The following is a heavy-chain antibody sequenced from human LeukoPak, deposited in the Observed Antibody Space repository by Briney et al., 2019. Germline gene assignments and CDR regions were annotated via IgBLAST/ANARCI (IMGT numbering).Heavy chain of an antibody. D-gene: IGHD2-2*02. CDR3: ARDPDCDSTSCYIGPYNWFDP. J-gene: IGHJ5*02. CDR2: INKDGTNT. V-gene: IGHV3-74*01. CDR1: GFSFRNYW. Sequence: GGSLRLSCAASGFSFRNYWMHWVRQAPGKRLVWVSRINKDGTNTNYADSVKGRFTISRDNAKNTLYLQMNSLRAEDTAVYYCARDPDCDSTSCYIGPYNWFDPWGQGTLVTVSS.